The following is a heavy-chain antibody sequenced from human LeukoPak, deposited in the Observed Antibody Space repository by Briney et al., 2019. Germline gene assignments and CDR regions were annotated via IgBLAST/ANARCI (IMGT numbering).Heavy chain of an antibody. D-gene: IGHD4-11*01. J-gene: IGHJ5*02. CDR2: IKMDGSSI. Sequence: GGYLRLSCAASGFTFSSRWMHWVRQGPGKGLEWVSRIKMDGSSIDYADSVRGRFTVSRDNAKNTLYLEMNSLRVEDTAVYYCARDNSPGWFGPWGQGTLVTVSS. V-gene: IGHV3-74*01. CDR3: ARDNSPGWFGP. CDR1: GFTFSSRW.